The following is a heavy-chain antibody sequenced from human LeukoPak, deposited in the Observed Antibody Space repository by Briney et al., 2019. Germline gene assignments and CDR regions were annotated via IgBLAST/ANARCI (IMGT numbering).Heavy chain of an antibody. V-gene: IGHV4-34*01. J-gene: IGHJ4*02. CDR2: INHSGST. CDR3: ARLYSSSFPLY. D-gene: IGHD6-6*01. CDR1: GGSFSGYY. Sequence: SETLSLTCAVYGGSFSGYYWSWIRQPPGKGLEWIGEINHSGSTNYNPSLKSRVTISVDTSKKQFSLKLSSVTAADTAVYYCARLYSSSFPLYWGQGTLVTVSS.